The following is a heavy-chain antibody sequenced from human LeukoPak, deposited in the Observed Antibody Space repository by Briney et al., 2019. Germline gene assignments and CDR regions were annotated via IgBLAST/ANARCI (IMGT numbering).Heavy chain of an antibody. CDR1: GFTFSSYA. Sequence: GGSLRLSCAASGFTFSSYAMSWVRQAPGKGLKWVSAIHGTEGTTFYADSVKGRFTISRDNSKNTLYLQMNSLRAEDTAVYYCAKHSSGWSGSYGFDYWGQGTLVTVSS. CDR3: AKHSSGWSGSYGFDY. V-gene: IGHV3-23*01. D-gene: IGHD6-19*01. J-gene: IGHJ4*02. CDR2: IHGTEGTT.